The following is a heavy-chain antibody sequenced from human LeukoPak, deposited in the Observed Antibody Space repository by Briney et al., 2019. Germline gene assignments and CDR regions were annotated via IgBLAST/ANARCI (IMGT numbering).Heavy chain of an antibody. V-gene: IGHV4-39*01. J-gene: IGHJ4*02. CDR3: ARMDTAMVVYFDF. Sequence: SETLSLTCTVSGGSIGSSIYYWGWIRQPPGKGLEWIGSIYYSGNTYYNPSLKSRVTISVDTSKNQFSLKLSSVTAADTAVYYCARMDTAMVVYFDFWGQGTLVIVSS. CDR2: IYYSGNT. D-gene: IGHD5-18*01. CDR1: GGSIGSSIYY.